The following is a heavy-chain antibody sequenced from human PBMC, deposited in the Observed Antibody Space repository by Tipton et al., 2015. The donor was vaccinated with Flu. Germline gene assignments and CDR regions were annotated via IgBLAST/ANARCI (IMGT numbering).Heavy chain of an antibody. CDR1: GAFFTSYY. Sequence: TLSLTCTVSGAFFTSYYWNWIRQPPGKGLEWIGYIYNSQYTKYNPSLKSRVTISVDTSKKQFSLQLRSVTAADTAMYYCARDPSLGMPDYFDYWGQGTLVTASS. J-gene: IGHJ4*02. V-gene: IGHV4-59*12. CDR3: ARDPSLGMPDYFDY. CDR2: IYNSQYT. D-gene: IGHD2-2*01.